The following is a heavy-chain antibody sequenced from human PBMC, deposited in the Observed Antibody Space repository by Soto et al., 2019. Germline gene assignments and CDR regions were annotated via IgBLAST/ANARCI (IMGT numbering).Heavy chain of an antibody. CDR3: ARVGYSSGWLRN. D-gene: IGHD6-19*01. V-gene: IGHV3-66*01. Sequence: EVQLVESGGGLVQPGGSLRLCCAASGFTVSTNYMTWVRQAPGKGLEWVSILYSGGGTFYADSVKGRFTISRDNSNSRLYLEMNSLRGEDTAVYYCARVGYSSGWLRNWGQGTLVTVSS. CDR2: LYSGGGT. CDR1: GFTVSTNY. J-gene: IGHJ4*02.